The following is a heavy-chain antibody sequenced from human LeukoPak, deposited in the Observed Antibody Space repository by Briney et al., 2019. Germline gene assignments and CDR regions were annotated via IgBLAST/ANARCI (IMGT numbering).Heavy chain of an antibody. V-gene: IGHV4-59*08. J-gene: IGHJ4*02. CDR2: IYYIGST. CDR3: ARLSSSGYCLDY. D-gene: IGHD3-22*01. Sequence: SETLSLTCTVSGRSISSYYWSGIRQPPGKGLEWFGYIYYIGSTNYNPSLKSRVTISVDTSKNQFSLKLSSLTAAATAVYYCARLSSSGYCLDYWGQGTLVTVSS. CDR1: GRSISSYY.